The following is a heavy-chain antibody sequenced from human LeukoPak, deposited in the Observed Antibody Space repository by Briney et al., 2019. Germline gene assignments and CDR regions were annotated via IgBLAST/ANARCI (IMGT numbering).Heavy chain of an antibody. V-gene: IGHV1-18*01. CDR3: ARDLQEGATTSDAFDI. Sequence: ASVKVSCKASGYTFTSYGISWVRQAPGQGREWMGWISAYNGNTNYAQKLQGRVTMTTDTSTSTAYMELRSLRSDDTAVYYCARDLQEGATTSDAFDIWGQGTMVTVSS. D-gene: IGHD1-26*01. CDR1: GYTFTSYG. J-gene: IGHJ3*02. CDR2: ISAYNGNT.